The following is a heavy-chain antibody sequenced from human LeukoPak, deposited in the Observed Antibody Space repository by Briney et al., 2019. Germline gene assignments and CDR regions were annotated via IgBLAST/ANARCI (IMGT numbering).Heavy chain of an antibody. CDR1: GFTVSSNY. J-gene: IGHJ4*02. D-gene: IGHD1-26*01. CDR3: ARDLLGWELHYFDY. CDR2: IYRGGST. V-gene: IGHV3-66*01. Sequence: PGGSLRLSCAASGFTVSSNYMSWVRQAPGKGLEWVSVIYRGGSTYYADSVKGRFSISRDNAKNSLYLQMNSLRAEDTAVYYCARDLLGWELHYFDYWGQGTLVTVSS.